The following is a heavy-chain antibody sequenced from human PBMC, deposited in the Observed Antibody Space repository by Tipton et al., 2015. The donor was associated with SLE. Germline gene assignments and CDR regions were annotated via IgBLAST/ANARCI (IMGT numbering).Heavy chain of an antibody. CDR1: GFRITSHG. D-gene: IGHD1-26*01. Sequence: SLRLSCVASGFRITSHGMNWVRQAPGKGLEWVAGVWADGIKKHYAESVKGRFTISRDNSKNTLYLQMNSLRDDDTALYFCARDISYYSDDYWGQGTLVIVSS. CDR2: VWADGIKK. J-gene: IGHJ4*02. CDR3: ARDISYYSDDY. V-gene: IGHV3-33*01.